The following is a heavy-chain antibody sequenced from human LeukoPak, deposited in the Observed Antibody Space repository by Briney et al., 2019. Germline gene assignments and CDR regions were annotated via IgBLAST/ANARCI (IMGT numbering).Heavy chain of an antibody. CDR2: INPNSGGT. J-gene: IGHJ4*02. Sequence: ASVKVSSKPSGYTFTGYYMHWVRQAPAQGLEWMGRINPNSGGTNYAQKFQGRVTMTRDTSISTAYMELSRLRSDDTAVYYCARSLIAVGGDFDYWGQGTLVTVSS. CDR3: ARSLIAVGGDFDY. CDR1: GYTFTGYY. D-gene: IGHD6-19*01. V-gene: IGHV1-2*06.